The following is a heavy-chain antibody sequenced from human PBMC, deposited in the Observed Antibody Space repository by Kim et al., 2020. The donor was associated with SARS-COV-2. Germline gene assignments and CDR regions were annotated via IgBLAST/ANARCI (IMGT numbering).Heavy chain of an antibody. CDR2: IWYDGSNK. J-gene: IGHJ6*02. V-gene: IGHV3-33*01. CDR1: GFTFSSYG. D-gene: IGHD3-22*01. Sequence: GGSLRLSCAASGFTFSSYGMHWVRQAPGKGLEWVAVIWYDGSNKYYADSVKGRFTISRDNSKNTLYLQMNSLRAEDTAVYYCARDLVSEDLSSGSTYYYYGMADWGQGSTVTVSS. CDR3: ARDLVSEDLSSGSTYYYYGMAD.